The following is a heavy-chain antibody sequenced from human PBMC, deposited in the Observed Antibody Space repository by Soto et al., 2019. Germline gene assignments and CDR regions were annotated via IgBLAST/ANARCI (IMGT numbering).Heavy chain of an antibody. V-gene: IGHV4-34*01. J-gene: IGHJ4*02. Sequence: QVQLQQWGAGLLKPSETLSLTCAVYGGSFSGYYWSWIRQPPGKGLEWIGEINHSGSTNYNPSLKSRVTISVDTSKNQFSLKLSSVTAADTAVYYCASLLGYCSSTSCYDFDYWGQGTLVTVSS. CDR2: INHSGST. CDR1: GGSFSGYY. D-gene: IGHD2-2*01. CDR3: ASLLGYCSSTSCYDFDY.